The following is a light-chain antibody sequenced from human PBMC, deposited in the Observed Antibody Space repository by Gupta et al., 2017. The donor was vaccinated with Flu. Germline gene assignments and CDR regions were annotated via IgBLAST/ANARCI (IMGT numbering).Light chain of an antibody. CDR3: QQYGSSRTWT. J-gene: IGKJ1*01. V-gene: IGKV3-20*01. Sequence: EIVLTQSPVTLSLSPGERATLSCRASQSVSSSYLAWYQQKPGQDPRLLIYGASSRATGIPDRFSGSGSGTDFTLTISRLEPEDFAVYYCQQYGSSRTWTFGQGTKVEIK. CDR1: QSVSSSY. CDR2: GAS.